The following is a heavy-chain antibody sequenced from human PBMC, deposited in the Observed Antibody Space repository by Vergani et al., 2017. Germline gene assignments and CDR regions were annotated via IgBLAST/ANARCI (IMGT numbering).Heavy chain of an antibody. D-gene: IGHD3-22*01. J-gene: IGHJ2*01. CDR1: GFTFSSYG. CDR2: ISYDGSNK. V-gene: IGHV3-30*03. CDR3: ARVNTMIVVVRPFRYFDL. Sequence: QVQLVESGGGVVQPGRSLRLSCAASGFTFSSYGMHWVRQAPGKGLEWVAVISYDGSNKYYADSVKGRFTISRDNSKNTLYLQMNSLRAEDTAVYYCARVNTMIVVVRPFRYFDLWGRGTLVTVSS.